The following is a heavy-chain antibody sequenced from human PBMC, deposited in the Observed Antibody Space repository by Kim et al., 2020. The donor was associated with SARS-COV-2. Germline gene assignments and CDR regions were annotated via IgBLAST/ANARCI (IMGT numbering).Heavy chain of an antibody. Sequence: GGSLRLSCAASGFTFSSYAMHWVRQAPGKGLEWVAVISYDGSNKYYADSVKGRFTISRDNSKNTLYLQMNSLRAEDTAVYYCARVYCSSTSCYFTAFGIWGQGTMVTVSS. J-gene: IGHJ3*02. CDR3: ARVYCSSTSCYFTAFGI. V-gene: IGHV3-30-3*01. CDR2: ISYDGSNK. D-gene: IGHD2-2*01. CDR1: GFTFSSYA.